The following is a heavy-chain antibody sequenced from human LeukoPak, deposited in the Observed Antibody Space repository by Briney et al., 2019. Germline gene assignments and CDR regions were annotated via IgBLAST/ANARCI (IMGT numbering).Heavy chain of an antibody. Sequence: SETLSLTCAVCGGSFSGYYWSWIRQPPGKGLEWIGEINHSGSTNYNPSLKSRVTISVDTSKNQFSLKLSSVTAADTAVYYCARGLGVVVVVAATPLWWFDPWGQGTLVTVSS. D-gene: IGHD2-15*01. CDR1: GGSFSGYY. J-gene: IGHJ5*02. V-gene: IGHV4-34*01. CDR3: ARGLGVVVVVAATPLWWFDP. CDR2: INHSGST.